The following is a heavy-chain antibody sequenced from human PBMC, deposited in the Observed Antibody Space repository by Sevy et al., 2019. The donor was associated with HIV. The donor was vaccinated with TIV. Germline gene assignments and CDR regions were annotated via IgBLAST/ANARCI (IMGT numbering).Heavy chain of an antibody. D-gene: IGHD3-3*01. CDR1: GFTFTDYW. CDR2: IKQDESEK. J-gene: IGHJ4*02. V-gene: IGHV3-7*01. Sequence: GGSLRLSCAASGFTFTDYWMSWVRQTPGKGLEWVATIKQDESEKYYVDSVKGRFAISRDNGKNSVSLQMNGLRVEDTALYYCAREVGGFNWRPYYFDSWAREPWSPSPQ. CDR3: AREVGGFNWRPYYFDS.